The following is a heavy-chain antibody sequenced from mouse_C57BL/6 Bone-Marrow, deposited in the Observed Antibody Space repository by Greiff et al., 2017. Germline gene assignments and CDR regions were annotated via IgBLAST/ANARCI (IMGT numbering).Heavy chain of an antibody. V-gene: IGHV1-19*01. CDR3: ALIYDGYYGAY. CDR2: INPYNGGT. D-gene: IGHD2-3*01. J-gene: IGHJ3*01. Sequence: EVQLQQSGPVLVKPGASVKMSCKASGYTFTDYYMNWVKQSHGKSLEWIGVINPYNGGTSYNQKFKGKATLTVDKSSSTAYMELNSLTSEDSAVYYCALIYDGYYGAYWGQGTLVTVSA. CDR1: GYTFTDYY.